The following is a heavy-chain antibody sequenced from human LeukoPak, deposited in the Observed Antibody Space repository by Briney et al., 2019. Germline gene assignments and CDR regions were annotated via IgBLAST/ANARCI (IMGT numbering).Heavy chain of an antibody. V-gene: IGHV4-61*02. CDR3: ASFGVRAARLYYYYYYMDV. J-gene: IGHJ6*03. CDR1: GGSISSGSYY. D-gene: IGHD6-6*01. CDR2: IYTSGST. Sequence: SQTLSLTCTVSGGSISSGSYYWSWIRQPAGKGLEWIGRIYTSGSTNYNPSLKSRVTISVDTSKNQFSLKLNSVTAADTAVYYCASFGVRAARLYYYYYYMDVWGKGTTVTVSS.